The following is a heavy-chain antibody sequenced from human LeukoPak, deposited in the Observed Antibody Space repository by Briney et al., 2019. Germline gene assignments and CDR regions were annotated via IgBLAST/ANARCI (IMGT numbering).Heavy chain of an antibody. Sequence: SETLSLTCTVSGGSISSGSYYWGWIRQPPGKGLEWIGSIYYSGSTYYNPSLKSRVTISVDTSKNQFSLKLSSVTAADTAVYYCARVRPEEWLVYWYFDLWGRGTLVTVSS. CDR2: IYYSGST. CDR3: ARVRPEEWLVYWYFDL. D-gene: IGHD3-3*01. V-gene: IGHV4-39*07. J-gene: IGHJ2*01. CDR1: GGSISSGSYY.